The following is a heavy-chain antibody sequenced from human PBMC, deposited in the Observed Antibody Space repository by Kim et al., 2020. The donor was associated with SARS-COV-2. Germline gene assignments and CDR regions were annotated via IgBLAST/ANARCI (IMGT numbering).Heavy chain of an antibody. D-gene: IGHD5-12*01. CDR3: ARDLGVATIRDAFDI. CDR1: GFTFSSYG. J-gene: IGHJ3*02. CDR2: ISYDGSNK. V-gene: IGHV3-33*05. Sequence: GGSLRLSCAASGFTFSSYGMHWVRQAPGKGLEWVAVISYDGSNKYYADSVKGRFTISRDNSKNTLYLQMNSLRAEDTAVYYCARDLGVATIRDAFDIWG.